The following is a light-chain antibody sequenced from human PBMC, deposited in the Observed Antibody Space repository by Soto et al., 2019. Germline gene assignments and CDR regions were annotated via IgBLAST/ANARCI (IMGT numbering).Light chain of an antibody. CDR2: AAS. J-gene: IGKJ1*01. CDR1: QSLSIY. Sequence: DIQMTQSPSSLSASVGDRVTITCRASQSLSIYLNWYQQKPGKAPKLLIYAASSLQSGVPSRFSGSGSGTDFTLTISSLQPEDFATYYCQHSYNNPWTFGQGTKVDI. V-gene: IGKV1-39*01. CDR3: QHSYNNPWT.